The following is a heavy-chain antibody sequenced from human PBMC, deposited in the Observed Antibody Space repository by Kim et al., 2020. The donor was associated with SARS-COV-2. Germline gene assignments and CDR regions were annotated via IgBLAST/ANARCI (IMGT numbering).Heavy chain of an antibody. CDR1: GFTFTDYW. CDR3: ASGYGSGTNY. CDR2: VNNDGSST. J-gene: IGHJ4*02. D-gene: IGHD3-10*01. V-gene: IGHV3-74*01. Sequence: GGSLRLSCTTSGFTFTDYWIHWVRQAPGKGLVWVSYVNNDGSSTGYADSVKGRFTISRDNAKNTLYLQMNSLRLEDTAVYYCASGYGSGTNYWGQGTLVT.